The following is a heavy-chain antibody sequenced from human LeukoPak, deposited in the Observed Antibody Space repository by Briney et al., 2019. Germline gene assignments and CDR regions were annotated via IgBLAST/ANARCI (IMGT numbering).Heavy chain of an antibody. CDR3: ARSRIVAPPRFDP. J-gene: IGHJ5*02. Sequence: SETLSLTCAVSGYSISSGYYWGWIRPPPGKGLEWIGSIYHSGSTYYNPSLKSRVTISVDTSKNQFSLKLSSVTAADTAVYYCARSRIVAPPRFDPWGQGTLVTVSS. V-gene: IGHV4-38-2*01. CDR2: IYHSGST. D-gene: IGHD2-21*01. CDR1: GYSISSGYY.